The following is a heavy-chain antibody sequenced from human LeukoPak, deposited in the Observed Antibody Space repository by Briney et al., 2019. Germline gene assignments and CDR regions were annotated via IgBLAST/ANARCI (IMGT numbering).Heavy chain of an antibody. V-gene: IGHV1-2*02. J-gene: IGHJ3*02. Sequence: GASVKVSCKASGYTFTTYSMNWVRQAPGQGLEWMGWINPNSGGTNYAQKFQGRVTMTRDTSISTAYMELSRLRSDDTAVYYCASPPRFGDQLDAFDIWGQGTMVTVSS. CDR3: ASPPRFGDQLDAFDI. CDR1: GYTFTTYS. CDR2: INPNSGGT. D-gene: IGHD3-10*01.